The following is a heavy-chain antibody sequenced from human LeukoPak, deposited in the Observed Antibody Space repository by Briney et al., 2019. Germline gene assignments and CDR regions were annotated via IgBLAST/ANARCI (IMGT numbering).Heavy chain of an antibody. CDR3: ARGRGYSYGRAYFDY. V-gene: IGHV4-34*01. CDR2: INHSGST. D-gene: IGHD5-18*01. CDR1: GGSFSGYY. Sequence: PSETLSLTCAVYGGSFSGYYWSWIRQPPGKGLEWIGEINHSGSTNYNPSLKSRVTISVDTSKNQFSLKLSSVTAADTAVYYCARGRGYSYGRAYFDYWGQGTTVTVSS. J-gene: IGHJ4*03.